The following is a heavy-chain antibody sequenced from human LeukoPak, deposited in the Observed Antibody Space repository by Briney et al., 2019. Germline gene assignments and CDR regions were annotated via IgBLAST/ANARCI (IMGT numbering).Heavy chain of an antibody. D-gene: IGHD3-3*01. V-gene: IGHV3-21*01. J-gene: IGHJ6*03. CDR2: ISSSSSYI. CDR3: ARSSILEWLPYYYYYMDV. CDR1: GVTFSSYS. Sequence: GGSLRLSCAASGVTFSSYSMNWVRQAPGKGREWVSSISSSSSYIYYADSVKGRFTISRDNAKNSLYLQMNSLRAEDTAVYYCARSSILEWLPYYYYYMDVWGKGTMVTVSS.